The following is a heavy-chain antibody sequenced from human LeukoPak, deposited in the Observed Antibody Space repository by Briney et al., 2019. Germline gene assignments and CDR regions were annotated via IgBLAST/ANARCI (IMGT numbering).Heavy chain of an antibody. CDR1: GFTFSSYA. V-gene: IGHV3-30-3*01. CDR2: ISYDGSNK. CDR3: AKGRYDFWSGPSAY. J-gene: IGHJ4*02. D-gene: IGHD3-3*01. Sequence: GGSLRLSCAASGFTFSSYAMHWVRQAPGKGLEWVAVISYDGSNKYYADSVKGRFTISRDNSKNTLYLQMNSLRAEDTAVYYCAKGRYDFWSGPSAYWGQGTLVTVSS.